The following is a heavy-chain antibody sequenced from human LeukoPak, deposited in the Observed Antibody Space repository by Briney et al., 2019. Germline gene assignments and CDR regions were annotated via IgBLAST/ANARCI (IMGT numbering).Heavy chain of an antibody. CDR2: IRYDGSNK. Sequence: PGGSLRLSCAASGFTFSSYGMHWVRQAPGKGLEWVAFIRYDGSNKYYADSVEGRFTISRDNSKNTLYLQMNSLRAEDTAVYYCAKEGPMVNSLRFLERLGPHYWGQGTLVTVSS. V-gene: IGHV3-30*02. J-gene: IGHJ4*02. CDR3: AKEGPMVNSLRFLERLGPHY. D-gene: IGHD3-3*01. CDR1: GFTFSSYG.